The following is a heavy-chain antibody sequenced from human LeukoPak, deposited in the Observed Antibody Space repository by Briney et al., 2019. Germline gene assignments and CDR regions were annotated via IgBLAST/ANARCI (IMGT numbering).Heavy chain of an antibody. CDR3: ARGSSSSTEFDY. CDR1: GGSISSYY. CDR2: IYSSGST. V-gene: IGHV4-4*07. Sequence: SETLSLTCTVSGGSISSYYWSCIRQPAGEGLEWIGRIYSSGSTNYSPSLQSRVTISVDKSKNQFSLKVSSVTAADTAVYYCARGSSSSTEFDYWGQGTLVTVSS. J-gene: IGHJ4*02. D-gene: IGHD6-13*01.